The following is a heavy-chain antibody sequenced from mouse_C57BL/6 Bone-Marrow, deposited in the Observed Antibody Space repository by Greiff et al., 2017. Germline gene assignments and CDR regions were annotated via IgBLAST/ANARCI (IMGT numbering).Heavy chain of an antibody. CDR2: FYPGSGSI. CDR1: GYTFTEYT. Sequence: VQLVESGAELVKPGASVKLSCKASGYTFTEYTIHWVKQRSGQGLEWIGWFYPGSGSIKYNEKFKDKATLTADKSSSTVYMELSRLTSEDSAVYFCARHEEGLRLRGYAMDDWGQGTSVTVSS. J-gene: IGHJ4*01. D-gene: IGHD3-2*02. V-gene: IGHV1-62-2*01. CDR3: ARHEEGLRLRGYAMDD.